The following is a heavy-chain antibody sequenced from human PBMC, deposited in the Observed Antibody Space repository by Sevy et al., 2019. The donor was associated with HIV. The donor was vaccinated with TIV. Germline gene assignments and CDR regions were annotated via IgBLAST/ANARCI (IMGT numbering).Heavy chain of an antibody. D-gene: IGHD3-16*02. CDR3: ATLYRLDP. CDR1: GFTFTDAW. V-gene: IGHV3-15*01. J-gene: IGHJ5*02. Sequence: GGSLRLSCAASGFTFTDAWMSWVRQAPGKGLELVVLIKSKSDGGATDYAAPVKGRFTISRDDSKDTLYLQMNSLKTEDTGVYYCATLYRLDPWGQGTLVTVSS. CDR2: IKSKSDGGAT.